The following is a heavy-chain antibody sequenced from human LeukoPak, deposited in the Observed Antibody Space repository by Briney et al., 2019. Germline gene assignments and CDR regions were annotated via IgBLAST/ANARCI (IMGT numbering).Heavy chain of an antibody. CDR2: INPNSGDT. CDR3: ARGAGITGTNWVRLDYFDF. Sequence: ASVKVSCKTSGYAFIGYYIYWVRQAPGQGPEWMGRINPNSGDTNYAQKFQARVTMTRDKSINTAYMGLTSLTSDDRAVYYCARGAGITGTNWVRLDYFDFWGQGTLVTVSS. J-gene: IGHJ4*02. V-gene: IGHV1-2*06. CDR1: GYAFIGYY. D-gene: IGHD1-7*01.